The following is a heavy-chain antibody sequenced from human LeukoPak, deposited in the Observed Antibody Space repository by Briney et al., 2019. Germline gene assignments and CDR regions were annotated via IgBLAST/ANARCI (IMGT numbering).Heavy chain of an antibody. Sequence: GGSLRLSCAASRFTFDDYGMSWVRQASGKGLEWVSAITGSGVSTYYADSVKGRFTISRDNSKNTLYLQMKSLRAEDTAVYYCAKGTFGSGSEYYFDYWGQGTLVTVSS. J-gene: IGHJ4*02. D-gene: IGHD3-10*01. CDR3: AKGTFGSGSEYYFDY. CDR1: RFTFDDYG. CDR2: ITGSGVST. V-gene: IGHV3-23*01.